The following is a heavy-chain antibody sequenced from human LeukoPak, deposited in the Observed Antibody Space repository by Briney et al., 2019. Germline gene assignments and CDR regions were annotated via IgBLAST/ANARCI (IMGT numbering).Heavy chain of an antibody. D-gene: IGHD3-10*01. Sequence: SETLSLTCAVYGGSFSGYYWSWIRQPPGKGLEWIGEINHSGSTNYNPSLKSRVTISVDTSKNQFSLKLSSVTAADTAVYYCARIAFMVRGVRRSNWFDPWGQGTLVTVSS. J-gene: IGHJ5*02. CDR3: ARIAFMVRGVRRSNWFDP. V-gene: IGHV4-34*01. CDR2: INHSGST. CDR1: GGSFSGYY.